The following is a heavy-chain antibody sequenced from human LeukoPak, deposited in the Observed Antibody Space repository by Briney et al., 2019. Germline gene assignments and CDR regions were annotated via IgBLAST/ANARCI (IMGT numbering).Heavy chain of an antibody. D-gene: IGHD1-14*01. V-gene: IGHV1-8*01. CDR3: ARGQPINAFNI. CDR2: MNPNSGNT. J-gene: IGHJ3*02. CDR1: GYTFTSYD. Sequence: GASVKVSCKASGYTFTSYDINWVRQATRHGLEWMGWMNPNSGNTGYAQKFQGRVTMTRNTSISTAYMGLSSLRSEDTAVYYCARGQPINAFNIWGQGTMVTVSS.